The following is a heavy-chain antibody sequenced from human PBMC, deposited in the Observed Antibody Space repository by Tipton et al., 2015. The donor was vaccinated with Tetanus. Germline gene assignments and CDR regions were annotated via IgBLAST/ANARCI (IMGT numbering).Heavy chain of an antibody. CDR1: GFTVSSYQ. D-gene: IGHD2-21*02. J-gene: IGHJ6*02. CDR2: IYSDGST. Sequence: MQLVQSGGGMTQPGDSLRLSCAASGFTVSSYQMTWVRQAPGKGLEWVSVIYSDGSTYYADSVKGRFTISRDNLKNTLSLQMNSLRAEDTAVYYCVSGCGGDCYSTPAYIGAHGMDVWGQGTTVTVSS. V-gene: IGHV3-53*01. CDR3: VSGCGGDCYSTPAYIGAHGMDV.